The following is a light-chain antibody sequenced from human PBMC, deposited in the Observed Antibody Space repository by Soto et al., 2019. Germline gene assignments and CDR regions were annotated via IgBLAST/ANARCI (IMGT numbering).Light chain of an antibody. CDR2: AAS. CDR1: QGISRW. V-gene: IGKV1-12*01. J-gene: IGKJ4*01. Sequence: DIQMTQSPSSVSASVGDRVTITCRASQGISRWVAWYQQKPGNAPKLLIYAASSLQSGFPSRFSGTGSGTDFTLTISSLQPDDFATYYCQEADSFPLTFGGGTKVEIK. CDR3: QEADSFPLT.